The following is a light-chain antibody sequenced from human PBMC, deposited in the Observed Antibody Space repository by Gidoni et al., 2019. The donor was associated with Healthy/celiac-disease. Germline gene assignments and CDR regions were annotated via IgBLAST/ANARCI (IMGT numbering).Light chain of an antibody. CDR3: QQRRNWPS. V-gene: IGKV3-11*01. Sequence: EIVLTQSPATLSLSPGERATLSCRASQSVSSYFAWYQQKPGQAPRLHIYEASNRATGIPARFSGSGSVTDCNLTISSLEHEDCAVYYCQQRRNWPSCGGGTKVEIK. J-gene: IGKJ4*01. CDR2: EAS. CDR1: QSVSSY.